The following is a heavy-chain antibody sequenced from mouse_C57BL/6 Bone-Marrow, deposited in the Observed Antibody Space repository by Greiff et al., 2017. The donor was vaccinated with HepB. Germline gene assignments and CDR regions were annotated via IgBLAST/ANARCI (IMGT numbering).Heavy chain of an antibody. Sequence: QVQLQQSGAELARPGASVKLSCKASGYTFTSYGISWVKQRTGQGLEWIGEIYPRSGNTYYNEKFKGKATLTADKSSSTAYMERRSLTSEDSAVYVCARSSCYYAMDYWGQGTSVTVSS. CDR2: IYPRSGNT. J-gene: IGHJ4*01. CDR3: ARSSCYYAMDY. V-gene: IGHV1-81*01. CDR1: GYTFTSYG.